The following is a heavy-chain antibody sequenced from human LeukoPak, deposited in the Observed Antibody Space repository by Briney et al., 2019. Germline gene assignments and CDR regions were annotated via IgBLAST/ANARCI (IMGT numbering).Heavy chain of an antibody. J-gene: IGHJ5*01. V-gene: IGHV4-30-4*01. CDR2: VHSSGNT. CDR1: GDSISSGDYY. Sequence: SETLSLTCTVSGDSISSGDYYWSWIRQPPGNSLEWIGYVHSSGNTYYSPSLKSQVSISVDTSKNQFSLRLTSVTATDAAVYYCARGRKFNWNDFSDSWGQGTLVTVSS. CDR3: ARGRKFNWNDFSDS. D-gene: IGHD1-20*01.